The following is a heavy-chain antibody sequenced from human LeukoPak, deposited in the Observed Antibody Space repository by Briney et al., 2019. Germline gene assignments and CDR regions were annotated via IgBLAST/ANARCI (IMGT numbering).Heavy chain of an antibody. CDR3: ARGSSSGSHYNGLFDY. J-gene: IGHJ4*02. Sequence: SETLSLTCTVSGYAISRGYFWGWIRQPPGKGREWIGSIYHGGSTFYNPSLKSRVTISEDTSKNQFSLRLTSVTAADTAVYYCARGSSSGSHYNGLFDYWGQGALVTVSS. D-gene: IGHD3-10*01. V-gene: IGHV4-38-2*02. CDR2: IYHGGST. CDR1: GYAISRGYF.